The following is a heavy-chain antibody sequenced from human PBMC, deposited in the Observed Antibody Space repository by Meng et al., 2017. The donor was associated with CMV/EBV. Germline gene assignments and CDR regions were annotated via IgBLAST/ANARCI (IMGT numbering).Heavy chain of an antibody. CDR3: ARDLVEDIVVVPAAITFDY. D-gene: IGHD2-2*02. CDR1: GFTFSSYS. J-gene: IGHJ4*02. CDR2: ISSSISTI. V-gene: IGHV3-48*04. Sequence: GESLKISCAASGFTFSSYSMNWVRQAPGKGLEWVSYISSSISTIYYADSVKGRFTISRDNAKNSLYLQMNSLRAEDTAVYYCARDLVEDIVVVPAAITFDYWGQGTLVTVSS.